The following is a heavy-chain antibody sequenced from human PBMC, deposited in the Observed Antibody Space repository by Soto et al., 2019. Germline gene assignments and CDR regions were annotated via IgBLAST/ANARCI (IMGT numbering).Heavy chain of an antibody. Sequence: ASVKVSCKASGYTFTSYAMHWVRQAPGQRLEWMGWINAGNGNTKYSQKFQGRVTITRDTSASTAYMELSSLRSEDTAVYYCARAPLTTNDAFDIWGQGTMVTVSS. V-gene: IGHV1-3*01. J-gene: IGHJ3*02. CDR2: INAGNGNT. CDR3: ARAPLTTNDAFDI. D-gene: IGHD4-4*01. CDR1: GYTFTSYA.